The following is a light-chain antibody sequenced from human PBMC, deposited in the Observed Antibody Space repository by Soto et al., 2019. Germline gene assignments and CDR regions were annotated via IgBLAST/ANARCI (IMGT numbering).Light chain of an antibody. Sequence: EIVLTQSPATLSLSPGERATLSCRASQSISSSLAWYQQKPGQAPRLLIYGASSRATGIPDRFSGSGSGTDFTLAISRLEPEDFAVYYCQQYGSSLWTFGQGTKV. CDR3: QQYGSSLWT. CDR1: QSISSS. V-gene: IGKV3-20*01. CDR2: GAS. J-gene: IGKJ1*01.